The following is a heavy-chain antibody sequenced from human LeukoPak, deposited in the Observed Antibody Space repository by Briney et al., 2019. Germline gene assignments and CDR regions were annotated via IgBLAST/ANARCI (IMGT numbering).Heavy chain of an antibody. D-gene: IGHD4-11*01. Sequence: GGSLRLSCAASGFTFSSYAMHWVRQAPGKGLEWVAVISYDGSNKYYADSVKGRFTISRDNSKNTLYLQMNSQRAEDTAVYYCARAPRLPDYWGQGTLVTVSS. CDR1: GFTFSSYA. CDR3: ARAPRLPDY. J-gene: IGHJ4*02. V-gene: IGHV3-30-3*01. CDR2: ISYDGSNK.